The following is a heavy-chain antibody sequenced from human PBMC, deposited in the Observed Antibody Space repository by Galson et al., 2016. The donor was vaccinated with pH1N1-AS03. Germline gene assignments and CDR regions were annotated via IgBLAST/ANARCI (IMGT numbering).Heavy chain of an antibody. CDR2: IDRNSGTI. CDR3: AKSPGYCSAGSCSDQGYFDY. Sequence: SLRLSCAGSGFTFDAYAMHWVRQGPGKGLEWVSGIDRNSGTIGYTDSVKGRFTISRDHAKNSQYLEMNSLRAEDTALYYCAKSPGYCSAGSCSDQGYFDYWGQGTLVTVSS. CDR1: GFTFDAYA. J-gene: IGHJ4*02. D-gene: IGHD2-15*01. V-gene: IGHV3-9*01.